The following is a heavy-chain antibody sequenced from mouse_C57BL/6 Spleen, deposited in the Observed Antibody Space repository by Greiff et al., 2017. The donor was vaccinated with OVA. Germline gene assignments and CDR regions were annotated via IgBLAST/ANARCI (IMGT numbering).Heavy chain of an antibody. Sequence: LVESDAELVKPGASVKISCKVSGYTFTDHTIHWMKQRPEQGLEWIGYIYPRDGSTKYTEKFKGKATLTADKSSSTAYMQLISLTSEDSAVYICARDGSIHFDYWGQGTTLTVSS. V-gene: IGHV1-78*01. D-gene: IGHD1-1*01. J-gene: IGHJ2*01. CDR2: IYPRDGST. CDR3: ARDGSIHFDY. CDR1: GYTFTDHT.